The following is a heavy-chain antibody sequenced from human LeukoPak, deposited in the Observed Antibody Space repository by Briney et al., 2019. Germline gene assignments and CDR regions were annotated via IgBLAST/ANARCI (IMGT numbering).Heavy chain of an antibody. CDR3: TKGISTEDYWFFF. V-gene: IGHV3-30*02. Sequence: PGGSLRLSCTTSGFTFSNYGFHWVRQAPGKGLEWVSFIKSDGTDKHYADSVKGRFTISRDNSKNTLYLQMNSLRPEDTAVYYCTKGISTEDYWFFFWGQGALVTVSS. CDR1: GFTFSNYG. D-gene: IGHD2/OR15-2a*01. CDR2: IKSDGTDK. J-gene: IGHJ4*02.